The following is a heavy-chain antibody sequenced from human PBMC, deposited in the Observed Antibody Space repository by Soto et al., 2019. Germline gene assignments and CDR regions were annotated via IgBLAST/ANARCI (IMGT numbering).Heavy chain of an antibody. D-gene: IGHD2-21*02. Sequence: QMQVVQSGPEVKKPGTSVTVSCKTSGIIFSNSAVQWVRQAGGQRLEWLGYIIIAGGGTKYSQNLQGKITITRDMSTNTAYMELSSLRSEDTAIYYCAAELYGGGRCCSFDIWGQGTMITVSS. CDR1: GIIFSNSA. V-gene: IGHV1-58*01. CDR2: IIIAGGGT. CDR3: AAELYGGGRCCSFDI. J-gene: IGHJ3*02.